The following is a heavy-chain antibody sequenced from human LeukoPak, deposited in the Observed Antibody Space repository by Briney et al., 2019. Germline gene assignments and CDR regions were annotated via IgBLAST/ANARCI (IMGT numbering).Heavy chain of an antibody. CDR3: ARGRNYDILTGYYSWFDP. CDR2: IYYSGST. CDR1: GGSINNYY. D-gene: IGHD3-9*01. Sequence: SETLSLTCTVSGGSINNYYWGWIRQPPGKGLEWIGYIYYSGSTNYNPSLKSRVTISVATSKNQFSLELSSVTAADTAVYYCARGRNYDILTGYYSWFDPWGQGTLVTVSS. V-gene: IGHV4-59*01. J-gene: IGHJ5*02.